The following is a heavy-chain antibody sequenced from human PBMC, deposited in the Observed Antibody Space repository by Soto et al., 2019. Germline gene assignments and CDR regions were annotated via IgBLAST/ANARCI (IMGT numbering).Heavy chain of an antibody. J-gene: IGHJ3*02. Sequence: QITLKESGPTLVKPTQTLTLTCTFSGLSLSTSGVGVGWIRQPPGKALEWLAIIYWDEDKRYSPSLKSRLTTTKDTSKNQVVLTMTNMDPVDTATYYCAHRTGLIALDIWGQGTMVTVSS. CDR2: IYWDEDK. CDR3: AHRTGLIALDI. D-gene: IGHD1-1*01. V-gene: IGHV2-5*02. CDR1: GLSLSTSGVG.